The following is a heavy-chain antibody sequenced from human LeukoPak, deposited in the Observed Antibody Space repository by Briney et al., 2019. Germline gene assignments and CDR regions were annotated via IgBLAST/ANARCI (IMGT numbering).Heavy chain of an antibody. CDR2: IKQDGSEK. Sequence: GGSLRLSCAASGFTFSSYWMSWVRQAPGKGLEWVANIKQDGSEKYYVDSVKGRFTISRDNAKNSLYLQMNSLRAEDTAVYYCGRDRIQLWTYYYYYMDVWGKGTTVTVSS. CDR1: GFTFSSYW. CDR3: GRDRIQLWTYYYYYMDV. J-gene: IGHJ6*03. V-gene: IGHV3-7*01. D-gene: IGHD5-18*01.